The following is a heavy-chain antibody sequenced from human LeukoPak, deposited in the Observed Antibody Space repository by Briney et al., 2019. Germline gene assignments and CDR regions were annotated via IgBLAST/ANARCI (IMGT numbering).Heavy chain of an antibody. J-gene: IGHJ3*02. V-gene: IGHV4-39*01. CDR1: GGSISSSSYY. D-gene: IGHD3-10*01. Sequence: SETLSLTCTVSGGSISSSSYYWGWIRQPPGKGLEWIGSIYYSGSTYYNPSLKSRVTISVDTSKNQFSLKLSSVTAADTAVYYCARHVGYYGSGSYLDAFDIWGQGTMVTVPS. CDR2: IYYSGST. CDR3: ARHVGYYGSGSYLDAFDI.